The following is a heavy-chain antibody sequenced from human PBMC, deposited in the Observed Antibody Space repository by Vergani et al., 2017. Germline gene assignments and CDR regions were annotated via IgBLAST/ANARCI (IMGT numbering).Heavy chain of an antibody. D-gene: IGHD3-16*02. V-gene: IGHV1-18*01. J-gene: IGHJ6*02. CDR3: AREECYDNMGGTYRHSSYYGMGV. Sequence: QSQLVQSGDEVKKPGASVKVSCKTSGYSFINYGISWVRQAPGQGLERVGWVSPYNGNTNYAQKIQGRFTMTTDTSTRTDYMQLSSLTSDDTAVYYCAREECYDNMGGTYRHSSYYGMGVWGQGTKVTVAS. CDR1: GYSFINYG. CDR2: VSPYNGNT.